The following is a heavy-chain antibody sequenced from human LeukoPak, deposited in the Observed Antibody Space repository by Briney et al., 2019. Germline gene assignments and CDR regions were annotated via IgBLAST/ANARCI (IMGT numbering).Heavy chain of an antibody. J-gene: IGHJ4*02. CDR3: AQAGDGYNYFLYFDF. D-gene: IGHD5-24*01. V-gene: IGHV3-23*01. CDR1: GFTFSDYY. Sequence: PGGSLRLSCAASGFTFSDYYMSWIRPAPGKGLEWVSAISGSGGSTYFADSVKGRFTISRDNSQNPLYLQLKSQSADDPAVYYCAQAGDGYNYFLYFDFWGQGTLVTVSS. CDR2: ISGSGGST.